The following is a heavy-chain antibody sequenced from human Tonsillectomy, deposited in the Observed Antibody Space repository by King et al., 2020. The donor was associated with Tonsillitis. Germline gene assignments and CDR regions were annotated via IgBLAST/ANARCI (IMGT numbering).Heavy chain of an antibody. V-gene: IGHV4-34*01. D-gene: IGHD3-10*01. Sequence: VQLQQWGAGLLKPSETLSLTCAVYGGSFSGYYWSWIRQPPGKGLEWIGEINHSGSTSYNPSLKSRVTISADTSKNQFSLKLSSVTAADTAVYYCARGLWFGESRGQGTLVTVSS. CDR2: INHSGST. CDR3: ARGLWFGES. CDR1: GGSFSGYY. J-gene: IGHJ4*02.